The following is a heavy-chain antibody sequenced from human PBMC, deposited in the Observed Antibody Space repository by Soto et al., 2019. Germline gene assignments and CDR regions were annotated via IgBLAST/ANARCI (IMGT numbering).Heavy chain of an antibody. CDR2: INHSGST. D-gene: IGHD2-2*01. V-gene: IGHV4-34*01. J-gene: IGHJ4*02. Sequence: GKGLEWIGEINHSGSTNYNPSLKSRVTISVDTSKNQFSLKLSSVTAADTAVYYCARDIVVVPAAIYFDYWGQGTLVTVSS. CDR3: ARDIVVVPAAIYFDY.